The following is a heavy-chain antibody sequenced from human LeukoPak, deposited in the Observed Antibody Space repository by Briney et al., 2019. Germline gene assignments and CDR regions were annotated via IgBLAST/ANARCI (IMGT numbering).Heavy chain of an antibody. D-gene: IGHD3-22*01. J-gene: IGHJ4*02. Sequence: VASVKVSCKASGYTFTGYYMHWVRQAPGQGLEWMGRINPNSGGTNYAQKFQGRVTMTRDTSISTAYMELSRLRSDDTAVYYCAREPNYYDSIMVDYWGQGTLVTVSS. CDR2: INPNSGGT. CDR3: AREPNYYDSIMVDY. V-gene: IGHV1-2*06. CDR1: GYTFTGYY.